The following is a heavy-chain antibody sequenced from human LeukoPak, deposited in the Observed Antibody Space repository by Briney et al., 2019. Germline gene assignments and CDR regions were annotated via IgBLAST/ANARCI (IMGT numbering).Heavy chain of an antibody. V-gene: IGHV4-59*01. J-gene: IGHJ4*02. CDR3: ARGLGATSLDY. CDR2: IYYSGST. D-gene: IGHD1-26*01. Sequence: PSETLSLTCTVSGGSISSYYWSWIRQPPGKGLEWIGYIYYSGSTNYNPSLKSRVTISVDTSKNQFSLKLSPVTAADTAVYYCARGLGATSLDYWGQGTLVTVPS. CDR1: GGSISSYY.